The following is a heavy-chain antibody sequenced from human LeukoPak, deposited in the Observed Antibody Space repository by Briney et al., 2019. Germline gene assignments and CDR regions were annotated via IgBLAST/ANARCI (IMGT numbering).Heavy chain of an antibody. J-gene: IGHJ4*02. CDR2: ITGRGGNT. D-gene: IGHD6-25*01. V-gene: IGHV3-23*01. Sequence: GGSLRLSCAASGFTFSSFPMRWVRQAPGKGLQWVSGITGRGGNTYYADSVEGRFTISRDNSKNTLSLQMDSLRAEDTAVYYCARDRAAFDYWGQGTLVTVSS. CDR1: GFTFSSFP. CDR3: ARDRAAFDY.